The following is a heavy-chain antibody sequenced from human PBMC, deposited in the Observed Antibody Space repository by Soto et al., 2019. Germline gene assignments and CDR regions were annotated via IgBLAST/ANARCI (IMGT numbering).Heavy chain of an antibody. V-gene: IGHV4-59*08. CDR1: GGSISSYY. D-gene: IGHD5-12*01. Sequence: PSETLSLTCTVSGGSISSYYWSWIRQPPGKGLEWIGYIYYSGSTNYNPSLKSRVTISVDTSKNQFSLKLSSVTAADTAVYYCARLGGYSGYDYKGNHYYGMDVWGQGTTVTVSS. J-gene: IGHJ6*02. CDR3: ARLGGYSGYDYKGNHYYGMDV. CDR2: IYYSGST.